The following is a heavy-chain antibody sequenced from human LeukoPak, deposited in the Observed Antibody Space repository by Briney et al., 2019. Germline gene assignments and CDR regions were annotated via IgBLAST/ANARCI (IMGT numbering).Heavy chain of an antibody. Sequence: GGSLRLSCAASGFTVSSNYMSWVRQAPGKGLEWVSVIYSGGSTYYADSVKGRFTISRDNAKNSLYLQMNSLRAGDTAVYYCARTIEMATISYFDYWGQGTLVTVSS. D-gene: IGHD5-24*01. CDR2: IYSGGST. CDR1: GFTVSSNY. J-gene: IGHJ4*02. CDR3: ARTIEMATISYFDY. V-gene: IGHV3-53*01.